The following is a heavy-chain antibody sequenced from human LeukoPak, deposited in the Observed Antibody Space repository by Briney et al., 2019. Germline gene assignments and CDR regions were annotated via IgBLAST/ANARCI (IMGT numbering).Heavy chain of an antibody. V-gene: IGHV3-73*01. D-gene: IGHD3-10*01. CDR2: IRSKANSYAT. CDR3: SLGITMVRGVPDYMDV. Sequence: GGSLRLSCAASGFTFSGSAMHWVRQASGKGLEWVGRIRSKANSYATAYAASVKGRFTISRDDSKNTAYLQMNSLKTEDTAVYYCSLGITMVRGVPDYMDVWGKGTTVTISS. J-gene: IGHJ6*03. CDR1: GFTFSGSA.